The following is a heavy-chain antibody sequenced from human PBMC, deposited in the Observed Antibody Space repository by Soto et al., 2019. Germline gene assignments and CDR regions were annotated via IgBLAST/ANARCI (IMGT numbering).Heavy chain of an antibody. CDR1: GFTSSSYE. D-gene: IGHD6-13*01. CDR2: ISSSGSTM. V-gene: IGHV3-48*03. CDR3: ARTSSWYPYYFDY. J-gene: IGHJ4*02. Sequence: GGSLRLSCAASGFTSSSYEMNWVRQAPGKGLEWVSYISSSGSTMYYADSVKGRFTISRDNAKNSLCLQMNSLRAEDTAVYYCARTSSWYPYYFDYWGQGTLVTVSS.